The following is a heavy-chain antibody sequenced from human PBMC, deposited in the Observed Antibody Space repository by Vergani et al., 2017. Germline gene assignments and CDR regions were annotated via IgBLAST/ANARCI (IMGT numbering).Heavy chain of an antibody. D-gene: IGHD2-2*02. J-gene: IGHJ3*02. CDR3: ARGYCSSTSCYTSDAFDI. Sequence: QVQLVQSGAEVKKPGASVKVSCKASGYTFTGYYMHWVRQAPGQGLEWMGGIIPIFGTANYAQKFQGRVTITADESTSTAYMELSSLRSEDTAVYYCARGYCSSTSCYTSDAFDIWGQGTMVTVSS. CDR2: IIPIFGTA. CDR1: GYTFTGYY. V-gene: IGHV1-69*01.